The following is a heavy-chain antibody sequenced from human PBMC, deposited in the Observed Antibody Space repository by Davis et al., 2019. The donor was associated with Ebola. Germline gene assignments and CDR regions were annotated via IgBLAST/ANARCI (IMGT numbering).Heavy chain of an antibody. V-gene: IGHV4-59*08. D-gene: IGHD3-3*01. J-gene: IGHJ6*02. CDR2: IYYSGST. Sequence: SETLSLTCTVSGGSISSYYWSWIRQPPGKGLEWIGYIYYSGSTNSNPSLKSRVTISVDTSKNKFSLKLSSVTAADPAVYYCARRERYYDFWSGPMDVWGQGTTVTVSS. CDR3: ARRERYYDFWSGPMDV. CDR1: GGSISSYY.